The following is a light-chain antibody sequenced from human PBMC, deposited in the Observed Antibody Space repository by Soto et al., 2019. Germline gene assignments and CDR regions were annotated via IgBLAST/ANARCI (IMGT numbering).Light chain of an antibody. J-gene: IGKJ1*01. Sequence: IVLTQSPGTLSLSQGERATLSCRASQSVSNNYLAWYQQKPGQAPRLLIYGASNRATGIPDRFSGSGSGTDFTLTISRLEPEDFAVYYCQQYGSSGTFGQGTNVDI. V-gene: IGKV3-20*01. CDR1: QSVSNNY. CDR2: GAS. CDR3: QQYGSSGT.